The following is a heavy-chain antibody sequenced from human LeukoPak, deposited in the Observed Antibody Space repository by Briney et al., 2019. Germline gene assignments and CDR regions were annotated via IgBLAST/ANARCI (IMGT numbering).Heavy chain of an antibody. D-gene: IGHD3-10*01. J-gene: IGHJ4*02. V-gene: IGHV4-34*01. CDR2: INHSGST. CDR3: ARGKLWFGAAWFDY. Sequence: PSETLSLTCAVYGGSFSGYYWGWIRQPPGKGLEWIGEINHSGSTNYNPSLKSRVTISVDTSKNQFSLKLSSVTAADTAVYYCARGKLWFGAAWFDYWGQGTLVTVSS. CDR1: GGSFSGYY.